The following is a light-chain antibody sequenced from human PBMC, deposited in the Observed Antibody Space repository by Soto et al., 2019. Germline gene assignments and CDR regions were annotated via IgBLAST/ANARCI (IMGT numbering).Light chain of an antibody. J-gene: IGKJ4*01. V-gene: IGKV3-15*01. Sequence: EIVMTQSPATLSVSPGERATLSCRASHSVTSKLAWYQQKPGQAPRLLIYGASTRATGIPARFSGSGSGTDFTLTISSLHSEDFAVYYCHQYNSWPPITFGGGTKVEIK. CDR1: HSVTSK. CDR3: HQYNSWPPIT. CDR2: GAS.